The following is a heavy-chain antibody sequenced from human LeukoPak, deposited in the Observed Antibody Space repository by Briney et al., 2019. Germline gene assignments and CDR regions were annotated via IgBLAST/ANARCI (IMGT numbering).Heavy chain of an antibody. CDR1: GFTFSSYS. CDR3: ARALGYGSGSLLYFDY. CDR2: ISSSSSYI. V-gene: IGHV3-21*01. Sequence: GRSLRLSCAASGFTFSSYSMNWVRQAPGKGLEWVSSISSSSSYIYYADSVKGRFTISRDNAKNSLYLQMNSLRAEDTAVYYCARALGYGSGSLLYFDYWGQGTLVTVSS. D-gene: IGHD3-10*01. J-gene: IGHJ4*02.